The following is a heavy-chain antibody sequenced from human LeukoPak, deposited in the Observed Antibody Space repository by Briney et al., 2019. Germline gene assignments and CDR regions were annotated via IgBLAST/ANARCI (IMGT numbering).Heavy chain of an antibody. J-gene: IGHJ4*02. CDR1: GGSISSGSYY. CDR3: ARASETAMITL. Sequence: SQTLSLTCSVSGGSISSGSYYWSWLRQPAGKGLEWIGRIYSTGRVNYDPSLKSRVTMLLDTSKNHISLKLTSVTAADTAIYFCARASETAMITLWGQGTLVTVSS. V-gene: IGHV4-61*02. CDR2: IYSTGRV. D-gene: IGHD5-18*01.